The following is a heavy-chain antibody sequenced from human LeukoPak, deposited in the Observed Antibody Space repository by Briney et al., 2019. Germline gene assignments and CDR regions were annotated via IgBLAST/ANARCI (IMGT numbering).Heavy chain of an antibody. V-gene: IGHV3-53*01. Sequence: GGSLRLSCAASGFTFDDYSMSWVRQAPGKGLEWVSFIYSDNTHYSDSVKGRFTISRDNSKNTLYLQMNSLRAEDTAVYYCARRAGAYSHPYDYWGQGTLVTVSS. D-gene: IGHD4/OR15-4a*01. J-gene: IGHJ4*02. CDR3: ARRAGAYSHPYDY. CDR1: GFTFDDYS. CDR2: IYSDNT.